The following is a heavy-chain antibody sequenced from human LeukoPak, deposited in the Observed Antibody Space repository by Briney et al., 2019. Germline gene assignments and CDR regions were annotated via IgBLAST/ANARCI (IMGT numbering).Heavy chain of an antibody. D-gene: IGHD6-19*01. CDR3: ARESSSVAGPRGFDY. CDR2: INPNSGGT. V-gene: IGHV1-2*04. CDR1: GYTFTGYY. J-gene: IGHJ4*01. Sequence: ASVTVSCKASGYTFTGYYMRWVRQAPGQGLEWMGWINPNSGGTNYAQKFQGWVTMTRDTSISTAYMELSRLRSDDTAVYYCARESSSVAGPRGFDYWGQGTLVTVSS.